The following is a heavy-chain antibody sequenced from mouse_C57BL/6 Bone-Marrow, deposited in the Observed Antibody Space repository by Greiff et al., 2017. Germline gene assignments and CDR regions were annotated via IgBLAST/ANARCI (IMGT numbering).Heavy chain of an antibody. CDR3: ARGGY. V-gene: IGHV1-82*01. J-gene: IGHJ2*01. CDR1: GYAFSSSW. CDR2: IYPGDGDT. Sequence: QVQLQQSGPELVKPGASVKISCKASGYAFSSSWMNWVKQRPGTGLALIGRIYPGDGDTNYNGKFKGKATLTADKSSSTAYMQLSSLTSGESAVYCCARGGYWGQGTTLTVSS.